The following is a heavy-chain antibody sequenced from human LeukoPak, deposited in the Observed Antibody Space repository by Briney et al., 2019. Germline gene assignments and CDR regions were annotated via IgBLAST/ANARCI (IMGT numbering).Heavy chain of an antibody. D-gene: IGHD1-26*01. Sequence: ASVKVSCKASGGTFISYAISWVRQAPGQGLEWMEGIIPIFGTANYAQKFQGRVTITADELTSTAYMELSSLRSEDTAVYYCARDRIVGATTAFDVWGQGTMVTVSS. J-gene: IGHJ3*01. CDR1: GGTFISYA. CDR2: IIPIFGTA. CDR3: ARDRIVGATTAFDV. V-gene: IGHV1-69*13.